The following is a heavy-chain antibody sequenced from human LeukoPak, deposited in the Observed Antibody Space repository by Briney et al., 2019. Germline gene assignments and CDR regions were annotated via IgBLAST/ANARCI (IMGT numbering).Heavy chain of an antibody. Sequence: PGKGLECVSAISGSGRSTSYADSVKGRFTISRDNSKNTLYLQMNSLRAEDTAVYYCAKAAGWGQGTLVTVSS. V-gene: IGHV3-23*01. CDR3: AKAAG. CDR2: ISGSGRST. J-gene: IGHJ4*02.